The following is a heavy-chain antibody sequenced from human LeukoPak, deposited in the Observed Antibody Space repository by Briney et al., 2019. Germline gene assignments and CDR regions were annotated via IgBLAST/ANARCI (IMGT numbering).Heavy chain of an antibody. J-gene: IGHJ4*02. V-gene: IGHV3-53*05. CDR1: GFTVSSAY. CDR2: IYSDGNT. D-gene: IGHD4-17*01. CDR3: TKGMTTLTTMFEY. Sequence: GGSLKLSCAASGFTVSSAYISWVRQAPGKGLEWLSAIYSDGNTYYADSVKGRFTIFRDNSKNSLYLQMNSLRPEDTARYYCTKGMTTLTTMFEYWGQGILVTVSS.